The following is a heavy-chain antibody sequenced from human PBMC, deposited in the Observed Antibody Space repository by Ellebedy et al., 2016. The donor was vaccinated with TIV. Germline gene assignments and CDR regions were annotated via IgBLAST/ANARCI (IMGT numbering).Heavy chain of an antibody. J-gene: IGHJ4*02. Sequence: AASVKVSCKASGYTFSDNYIHWVRQAPGQGLEWMGWINPNTGDTIYAQKFQGWVTMTRDTSISTAYMELNRLTSDDTAVYYCARDLIRSTALLYWGQGTLVTVSS. D-gene: IGHD2-21*02. CDR2: INPNTGDT. CDR3: ARDLIRSTALLY. V-gene: IGHV1-2*04. CDR1: GYTFSDNY.